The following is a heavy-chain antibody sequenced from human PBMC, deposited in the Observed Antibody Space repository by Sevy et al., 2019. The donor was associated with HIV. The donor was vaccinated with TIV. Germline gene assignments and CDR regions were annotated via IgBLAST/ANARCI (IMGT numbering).Heavy chain of an antibody. CDR3: AHETFGRFQS. J-gene: IGHJ4*02. CDR2: IKPDGSDK. CDR1: GFTFSANW. D-gene: IGHD3-16*01. V-gene: IGHV3-7*01. Sequence: GGSLRLSCAASGFTFSANWKNWVRQAPGKGLEWVANIKPDGSDKHYVDSVEGRFTISRDNAKNLLFLQMNSLRVEDTAVYYCAHETFGRFQSWGQGTLVTVSS.